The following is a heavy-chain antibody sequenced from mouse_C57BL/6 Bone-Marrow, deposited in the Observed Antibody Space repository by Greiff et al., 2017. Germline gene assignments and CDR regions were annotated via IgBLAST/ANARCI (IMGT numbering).Heavy chain of an antibody. CDR3: ASGFITTASEYFDY. Sequence: VQLQQPGAELVKPGASVKMSCKASGYTFTSYWITWVKQRPGQGLEWIGDIYPGSGSTNYNEKFKSKSTLTVDTSSSTAYMKLSSLTSEDSAGYYCASGFITTASEYFDYWGQGTTLTVSS. J-gene: IGHJ2*01. CDR2: IYPGSGST. D-gene: IGHD1-1*01. V-gene: IGHV1-55*01. CDR1: GYTFTSYW.